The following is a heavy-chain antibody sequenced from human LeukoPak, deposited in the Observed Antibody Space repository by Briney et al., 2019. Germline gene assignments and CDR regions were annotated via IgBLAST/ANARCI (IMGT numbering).Heavy chain of an antibody. CDR1: GITLSNYG. Sequence: GGSLRLFCAVSGITLSNYGMSWVRQAPGKGLEWVAGIGGSGGVTNYADSVKGRFTISRDSAKNTLYLQMNSLRAGDTAVYFCAKRGVVIRVILVGFHKEAYYFDSWGQGALVTVSS. V-gene: IGHV3-23*01. D-gene: IGHD3-10*01. CDR2: IGGSGGVT. J-gene: IGHJ4*02. CDR3: AKRGVVIRVILVGFHKEAYYFDS.